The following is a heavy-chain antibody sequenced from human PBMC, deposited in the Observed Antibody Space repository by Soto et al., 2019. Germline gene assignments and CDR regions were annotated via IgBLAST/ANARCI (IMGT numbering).Heavy chain of an antibody. Sequence: QITLKESGPTLVKPTQTLTLTCTFSGFSLTTSPVGVGWIRQPPAKALECLALTYWDDDKRYSPSLKSRLTSPQDTSKNQVVLTMTNMDPVDTATYYCAHSSDMGYNWNYGDFDCWGQGTVVTVSS. V-gene: IGHV2-5*02. CDR3: AHSSDMGYNWNYGDFDC. D-gene: IGHD1-7*01. CDR1: GFSLTTSPVG. CDR2: TYWDDDK. J-gene: IGHJ4*02.